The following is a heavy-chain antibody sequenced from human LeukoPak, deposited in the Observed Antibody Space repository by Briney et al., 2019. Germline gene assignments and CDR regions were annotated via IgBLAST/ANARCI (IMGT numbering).Heavy chain of an antibody. J-gene: IGHJ4*02. CDR3: AKHYYDSSGYYIDY. D-gene: IGHD3-22*01. CDR2: IWYDGSNK. Sequence: GGSLRLSCAASGFTFSSYGMHWVRQAPGKGLEWVAVIWYDGSNKYYADSVKGRFTISRDNSKNTLYLQMNSLRAEDTAVYYCAKHYYDSSGYYIDYWGQGTLVTVSS. CDR1: GFTFSSYG. V-gene: IGHV3-33*06.